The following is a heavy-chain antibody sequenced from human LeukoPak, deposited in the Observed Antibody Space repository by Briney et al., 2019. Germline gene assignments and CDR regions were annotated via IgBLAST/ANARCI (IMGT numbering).Heavy chain of an antibody. CDR3: ARLSGGLNFDY. V-gene: IGHV3-48*04. CDR2: ISSSSSTI. Sequence: GGSLRLSCAASGFTFSSYSMNWVRQAPGKGLEWVSYISSSSSTIYYADSVKGRFTISRDNAKNSLYLQMNSLRAEDTALYYCARLSGGLNFDYWGQGTLVTVSS. CDR1: GFTFSSYS. D-gene: IGHD3-16*01. J-gene: IGHJ4*02.